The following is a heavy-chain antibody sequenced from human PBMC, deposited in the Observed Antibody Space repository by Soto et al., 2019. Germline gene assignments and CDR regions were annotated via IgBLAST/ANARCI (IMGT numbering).Heavy chain of an antibody. CDR3: ARERAPDIRFDS. CDR1: GFTFSDFY. D-gene: IGHD5-12*01. Sequence: GGSLRLSCAASGFTFSDFYMSWVRQIPGKGLEWISYISGRSDVIHHVDSVKGRFTVSRDNGRNSVFLQMDSLRAEDSGIYFCARERAPDIRFDSWGQGTLVTVSS. V-gene: IGHV3-11*01. CDR2: ISGRSDVI. J-gene: IGHJ5*01.